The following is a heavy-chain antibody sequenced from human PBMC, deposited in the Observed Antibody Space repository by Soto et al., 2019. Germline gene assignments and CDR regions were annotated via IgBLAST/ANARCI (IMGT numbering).Heavy chain of an antibody. CDR2: IYYSGST. V-gene: IGHV4-31*03. Sequence: QVQLQESGPGLVKPSQTLSLTCTVSGGSISSGAYYWSWIRQHPGKGLEWIGYIYYSGSTYYNPSLKSRVTISVDTSKKHFALKLSSVTAADTAVYYCARTTVVAASYYFDFWGQGTLVTVSA. D-gene: IGHD2-15*01. CDR3: ARTTVVAASYYFDF. J-gene: IGHJ4*02. CDR1: GGSISSGAYY.